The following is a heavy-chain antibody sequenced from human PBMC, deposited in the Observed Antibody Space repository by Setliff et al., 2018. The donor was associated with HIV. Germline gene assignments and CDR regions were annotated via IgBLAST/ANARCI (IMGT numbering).Heavy chain of an antibody. D-gene: IGHD3-16*02. J-gene: IGHJ4*02. Sequence: ASVKVSCKASGYTFTSHTIHWVRQAPRQGLEWMGWINTGDGNTKYSQKFQDRVTITRDTSASTGYMEVNSLRPEDTAVYYCARDRIPKRGYTYREPDFDSWGQGTLVTVSS. CDR1: GYTFTSHT. V-gene: IGHV1-3*04. CDR3: ARDRIPKRGYTYREPDFDS. CDR2: INTGDGNT.